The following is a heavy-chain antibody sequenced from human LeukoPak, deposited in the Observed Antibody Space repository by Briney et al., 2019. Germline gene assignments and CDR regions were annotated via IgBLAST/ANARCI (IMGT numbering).Heavy chain of an antibody. CDR2: ISSSSSYI. J-gene: IGHJ4*02. CDR3: AREGGIVVVPATDLFDY. D-gene: IGHD2-2*01. V-gene: IGHV3-21*01. Sequence: GGSLRLSCAASGFIFGNFWMNWVRQAPGKGLEWVSSISSSSSYIYYADSVKGRFTISRDNAKNSLYLQMNSLRAEDTAVYYCAREGGIVVVPATDLFDYWGQGTLVTVSS. CDR1: GFIFGNFW.